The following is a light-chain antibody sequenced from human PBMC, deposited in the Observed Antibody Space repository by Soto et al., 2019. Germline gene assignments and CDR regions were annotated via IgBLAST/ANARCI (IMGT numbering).Light chain of an antibody. CDR1: QGISSY. CDR2: TAS. Sequence: IRMTQSPSSLSASTGDRVTITCRASQGISSYLAWYQQKPGKAPKLLIYTASSLQSGVPSRFSGSGSGTDFTLTISSLQPEDFATYYCQQYNSYFTFGQGTRLEIK. V-gene: IGKV1-8*01. CDR3: QQYNSYFT. J-gene: IGKJ5*01.